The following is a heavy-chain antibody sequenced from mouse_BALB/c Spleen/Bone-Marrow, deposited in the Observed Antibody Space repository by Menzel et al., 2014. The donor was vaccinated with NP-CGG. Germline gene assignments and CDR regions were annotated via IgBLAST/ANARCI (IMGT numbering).Heavy chain of an antibody. CDR1: GYTFTSYY. CDR3: TRPCCGDVGYAY. J-gene: IGHJ3*01. Sequence: VQLQQSGAELVKPGASVKLSCKASGYTFTSYYMYWVKQRPGQGLEWIGEINPSNGGTNFNEKFKSKATLTVDKSSSTAYMQLISLTFEDSAVFYCTRPCCGDVGYAYWGQGTQVTVSA. CDR2: INPSNGGT. V-gene: IGHV1S81*02.